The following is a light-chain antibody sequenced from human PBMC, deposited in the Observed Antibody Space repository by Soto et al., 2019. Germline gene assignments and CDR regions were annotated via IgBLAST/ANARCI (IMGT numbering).Light chain of an antibody. J-gene: IGLJ2*01. CDR2: DVS. Sequence: QSALTQPTSVSGSPGQSITISCTGTSSDVGGYNYVSWYQQHPGKAPKLMIYDVSNRPSGVSNRFSGSKSGNTASLTISGLQAEDEADYYCSSYTSCRTLGGVFGGGTKLTVL. CDR1: SSDVGGYNY. V-gene: IGLV2-14*01. CDR3: SSYTSCRTLGGV.